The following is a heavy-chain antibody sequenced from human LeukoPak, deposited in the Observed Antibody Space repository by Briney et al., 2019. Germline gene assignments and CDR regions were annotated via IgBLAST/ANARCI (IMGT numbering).Heavy chain of an antibody. V-gene: IGHV3-48*03. Sequence: GGCLRLSCAASGFTFSSYEMNWVRQAPGKGLEWVSYISSSGSTIYYADSVKGRFTISRDNAKNSLYLQMNSLRAEDTAVYYCARVGPWVNPDYYYYYMDVWGKGTTVTVSS. CDR2: ISSSGSTI. J-gene: IGHJ6*03. CDR1: GFTFSSYE. D-gene: IGHD1-14*01. CDR3: ARVGPWVNPDYYYYYMDV.